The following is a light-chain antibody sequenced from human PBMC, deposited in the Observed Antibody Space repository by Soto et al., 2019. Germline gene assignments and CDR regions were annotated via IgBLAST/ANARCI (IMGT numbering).Light chain of an antibody. J-gene: IGKJ5*01. V-gene: IGKV3-20*01. CDR1: QSVSSSY. CDR2: GAS. CDR3: QQYVSS. Sequence: EIGWTQKNGTLSLSPGERATLSCRASQSVSSSYLAWYQQKPGQAPRLLIYGASSRATGIPDRFSGSGSGTDFTLTISRLEPEDFAVYYCQQYVSSFAQGTRLANK.